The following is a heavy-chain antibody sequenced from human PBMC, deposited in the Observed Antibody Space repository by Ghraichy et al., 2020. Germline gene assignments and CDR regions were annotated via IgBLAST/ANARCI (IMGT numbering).Heavy chain of an antibody. CDR1: GGSISGYY. CDR3: AGSQWGSTDY. J-gene: IGHJ4*02. Sequence: SETLSLTCTVSGGSISGYYWSWIRQPPGKGLEFVGYIYYSGSANYNPSLKSRVSISVDTSKNQFSLKLTSVTAADTAVYFCAGSQWGSTDYWGQGTLVTVSS. D-gene: IGHD1-26*01. V-gene: IGHV4-59*01. CDR2: IYYSGSA.